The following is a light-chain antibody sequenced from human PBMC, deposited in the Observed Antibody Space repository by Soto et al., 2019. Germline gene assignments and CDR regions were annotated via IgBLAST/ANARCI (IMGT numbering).Light chain of an antibody. Sequence: DIQMTQSPYSVSASVGDTVTITCRASLGINSLLAWCQQKXGXAPKLLISATXSLQSGVPSRFSGSGSGTDFTLTITSLEPEDFATYYCQQFKNYVTFGQGTRLEIK. CDR3: QQFKNYVT. CDR2: ATX. J-gene: IGKJ5*01. V-gene: IGKV1-12*01. CDR1: LGINSL.